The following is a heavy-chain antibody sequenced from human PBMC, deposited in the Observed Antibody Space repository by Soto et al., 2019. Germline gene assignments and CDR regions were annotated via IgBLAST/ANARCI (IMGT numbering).Heavy chain of an antibody. CDR3: ARTYYDFWSGYQNDAFDI. CDR1: GGSLSSYY. Sequence: QVQLQESGPGLVKPSETLSLTCTVSGGSLSSYYWSWIRQPPGKGLEWIGYIYYSGSTNYNPSLKSRVTISVDTAKNQFSLKLSSVTAADTAVYYCARTYYDFWSGYQNDAFDIWGQGTMVTVSS. V-gene: IGHV4-59*01. J-gene: IGHJ3*02. CDR2: IYYSGST. D-gene: IGHD3-3*01.